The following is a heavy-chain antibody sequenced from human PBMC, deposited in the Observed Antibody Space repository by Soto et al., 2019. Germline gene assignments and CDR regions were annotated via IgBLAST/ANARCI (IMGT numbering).Heavy chain of an antibody. V-gene: IGHV3-33*01. J-gene: IGHJ4*02. D-gene: IGHD4-17*01. CDR2: IWYDGSNK. CDR3: ARPSYGDQDYFDY. Sequence: QVQLVESGGGVVQPGRSLRLSCAASGFTFSSYGMHWVRQAPGKGLEWVAVIWYDGSNKYYADSVKGRFTISRDNSKNTLYLQMNSLRAEGTAVYYCARPSYGDQDYFDYWGQGTLVTVSS. CDR1: GFTFSSYG.